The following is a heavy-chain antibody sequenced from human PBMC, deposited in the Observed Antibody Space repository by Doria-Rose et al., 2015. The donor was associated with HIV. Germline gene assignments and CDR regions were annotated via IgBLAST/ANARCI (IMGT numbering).Heavy chain of an antibody. V-gene: IGHV2-26*01. CDR1: GVSLSSPGMG. Sequence: QVTLKESGPVLVKPTETLTLTCTVSGVSLSSPGMGVSWIRQPPGRALEWRAHIFSDDERSYKTSLESRLTISRGTSKSQVVLTMTDMDPVDTATYYCARIKSSRWYHKYYFDFWGQGTLVIVSA. D-gene: IGHD6-13*01. CDR2: IFSDDER. CDR3: ARIKSSRWYHKYYFDF. J-gene: IGHJ4*02.